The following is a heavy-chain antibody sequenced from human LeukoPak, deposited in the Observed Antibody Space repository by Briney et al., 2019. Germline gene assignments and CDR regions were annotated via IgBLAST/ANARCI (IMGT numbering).Heavy chain of an antibody. CDR2: IKEDDSEI. CDR1: GFLFNKYW. Sequence: PGGSLRLSCAASGFLFNKYWMTWVRQAPGKGLEWVANIKEDDSEIYYVDSVKGRFTISRDNAKNSLYLQMNSLRAEDTAVYYCAELGITMIGGVWGKGTTVTISS. CDR3: AELGITMIGGV. J-gene: IGHJ6*04. V-gene: IGHV3-7*01. D-gene: IGHD3-10*02.